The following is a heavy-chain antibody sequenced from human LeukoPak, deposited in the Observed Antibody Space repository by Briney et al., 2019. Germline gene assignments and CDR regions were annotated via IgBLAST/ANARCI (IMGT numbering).Heavy chain of an antibody. CDR3: ARDGFGSSWLHDY. CDR2: IKQDGSEK. Sequence: GGSLRPSCAASGFTFSTYWMSWVCQAPGKGLEWVANIKQDGSEKCYVDSVKGRFTISRDNAKNSLYLQMNSLRAEDTAVYYCARDGFGSSWLHDYWGQGTLVTVSS. J-gene: IGHJ4*02. D-gene: IGHD6-13*01. CDR1: GFTFSTYW. V-gene: IGHV3-7*01.